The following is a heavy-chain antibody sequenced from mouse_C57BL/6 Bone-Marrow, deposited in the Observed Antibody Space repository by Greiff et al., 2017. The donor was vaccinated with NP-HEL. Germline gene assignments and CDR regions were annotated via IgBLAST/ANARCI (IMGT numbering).Heavy chain of an antibody. J-gene: IGHJ3*01. Sequence: EVQLQQSGAELVRPGASVKLSCTASGFNIKDYYMHWVKQRPEQGLEWIGRIDPEDGDTEYAPKFQGKATMTADTSSNTAYLQLSSLTSEDTAVYYCTTVGSSPAWFAYWGQGTLVTVSA. CDR1: GFNIKDYY. CDR2: IDPEDGDT. V-gene: IGHV14-1*01. D-gene: IGHD1-1*01. CDR3: TTVGSSPAWFAY.